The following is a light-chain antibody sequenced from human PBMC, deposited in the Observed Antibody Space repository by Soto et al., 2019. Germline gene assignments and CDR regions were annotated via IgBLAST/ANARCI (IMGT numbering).Light chain of an antibody. CDR3: TSYSRYRVLV. CDR1: SSDIGGYKY. Sequence: QSVLTQPASVSGSLGQSITISCTGTSSDIGGYKYVSWYQQHPGKAPKLIIFEVSNRPSGVSDRFSGSNSGNTASLTISGLQAEDEADYYCTSYSRYRVLVXGGGTKSPS. V-gene: IGLV2-14*01. CDR2: EVS. J-gene: IGLJ3*02.